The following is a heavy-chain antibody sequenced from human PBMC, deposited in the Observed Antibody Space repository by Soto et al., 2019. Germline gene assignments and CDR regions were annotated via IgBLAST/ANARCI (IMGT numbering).Heavy chain of an antibody. D-gene: IGHD6-13*01. J-gene: IGHJ6*02. V-gene: IGHV3-33*01. CDR2: IWYDGSNK. CDR3: AREGYSSPGGMDV. Sequence: GGSLRLSCAASGFTFSSYGMHWVRQAPGKGLEWVAVIWYDGSNKYYADSVKGRFTISRDNSKNTLYLQMNSLRAEDTAVYYCAREGYSSPGGMDVWGQGTTVTVSS. CDR1: GFTFSSYG.